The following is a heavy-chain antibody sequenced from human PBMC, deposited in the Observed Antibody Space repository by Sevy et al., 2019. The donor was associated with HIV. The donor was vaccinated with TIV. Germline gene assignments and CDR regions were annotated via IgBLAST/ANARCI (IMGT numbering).Heavy chain of an antibody. CDR1: GGTFSSYD. D-gene: IGHD2-21*01. CDR3: ARGGGAVDHGMDV. V-gene: IGHV1-69*13. Sequence: ASVKVSCKASGGTFSSYDINWVRQALGQGLEWMGQIIPMFGTSSYAHTLQGRVTITADESTGTAYMDLSRLRSEDAAVYYCARGGGAVDHGMDVWGQGTTVTVSS. CDR2: IIPMFGTS. J-gene: IGHJ6*02.